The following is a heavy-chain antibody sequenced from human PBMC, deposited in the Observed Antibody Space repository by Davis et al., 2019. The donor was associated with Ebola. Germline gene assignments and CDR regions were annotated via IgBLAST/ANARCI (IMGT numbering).Heavy chain of an antibody. CDR2: VFHTGSS. D-gene: IGHD3-10*01. CDR1: GDSINSGENY. Sequence: MPSETLSLTCVVSGDSINSGENYWAWIRQPPGKGLEWIASVFHTGSSYYNPSLKSRVTLSVDTSQNRLSLKLSSVTAADTGVYYCARQEDGVQPGNWFDPWGQGARVTVSS. CDR3: ARQEDGVQPGNWFDP. J-gene: IGHJ5*02. V-gene: IGHV4-39*02.